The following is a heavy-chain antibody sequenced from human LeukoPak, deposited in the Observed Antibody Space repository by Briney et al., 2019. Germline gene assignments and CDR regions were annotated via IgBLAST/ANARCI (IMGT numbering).Heavy chain of an antibody. V-gene: IGHV3-15*01. CDR3: TTEGVGAMGEDY. Sequence: TGGSLRLSCAASGFTFSNAWMSWVRQAPGKGLEWVGRIKSKTDGGTTDYAAPVKGRFTISRDDSKNTLYLQMNSLKTEDTAVYYCTTEGVGAMGEDYWGQGTLVTVSS. J-gene: IGHJ4*02. CDR1: GFTFSNAW. D-gene: IGHD1-26*01. CDR2: IKSKTDGGTT.